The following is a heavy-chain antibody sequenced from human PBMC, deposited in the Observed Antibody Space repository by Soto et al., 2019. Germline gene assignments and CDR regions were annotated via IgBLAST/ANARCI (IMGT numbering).Heavy chain of an antibody. CDR3: ARDRGGSFQH. CDR2: ISYDGSNK. D-gene: IGHD3-10*01. V-gene: IGHV3-30-3*01. CDR1: GFTFSSYA. Sequence: QVQLVESGGGVVQPGRSLRLSCAASGFTFSSYAIHWVRQAPGKGLEWVAVISYDGSNKYYADSVKGRFTISRDNSKNTLYLQMNSLRAEDTAVYYCARDRGGSFQHWGQGTLVTVSS. J-gene: IGHJ1*01.